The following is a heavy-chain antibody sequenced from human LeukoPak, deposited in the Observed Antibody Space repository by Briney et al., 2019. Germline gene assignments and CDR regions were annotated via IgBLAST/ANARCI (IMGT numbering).Heavy chain of an antibody. J-gene: IGHJ1*01. Sequence: SETLSLTCTVSGGSISGYYWSWIRQPPGKGLEWIGYIYYSGSTNYNPSLKSRVTISVDTSTNQLSLKLRSVTAADTVVYYCARQTEYFQLWGQGTLVTVSS. CDR1: GGSISGYY. CDR2: IYYSGST. V-gene: IGHV4-59*08. CDR3: ARQTEYFQL.